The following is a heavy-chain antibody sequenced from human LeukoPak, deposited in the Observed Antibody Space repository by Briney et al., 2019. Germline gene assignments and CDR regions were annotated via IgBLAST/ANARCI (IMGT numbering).Heavy chain of an antibody. Sequence: SETLSLTCAFYGGSFSGYSLTWIRQPPGKGLEWIGEINHSGINHFNPSLKSRVTISADTSKNQVFLNLSSVTAADTAVYYCAKKKVDVVGNQYYYYYGLDVWGQGTTVTVSS. CDR3: AKKKVDVVGNQYYYYYGLDV. CDR1: GGSFSGYS. J-gene: IGHJ6*02. V-gene: IGHV4-34*01. D-gene: IGHD2-21*01. CDR2: INHSGIN.